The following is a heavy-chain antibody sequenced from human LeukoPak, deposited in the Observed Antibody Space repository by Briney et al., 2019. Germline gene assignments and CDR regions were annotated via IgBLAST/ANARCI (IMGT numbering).Heavy chain of an antibody. V-gene: IGHV3-23*01. D-gene: IGHD3-22*01. CDR3: SKMRDYYDSAGNDYGDSPYLFDY. CDR2: ISGSGGST. CDR1: GFTFSSYA. Sequence: GGSLRLSCAASGFTFSSYAMSWVRQAPGKGLEWVSAISGSGGSTYYADSVKGRFTISRDNSKNTLYLQMNSLRAEDTAVYSCSKMRDYYDSAGNDYGDSPYLFDYWGQGTLVTVSS. J-gene: IGHJ4*02.